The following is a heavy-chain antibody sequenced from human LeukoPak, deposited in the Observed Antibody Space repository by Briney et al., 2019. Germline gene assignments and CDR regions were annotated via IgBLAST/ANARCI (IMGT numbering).Heavy chain of an antibody. CDR3: AHSYVDIVATIGLSYYFDY. CDR2: IYWDDDK. Sequence: SGPTLVKPTQTLTLTCTFSGFSLSTSGVGVVWIRQPPGKALEWLALIYWDDDKRYSPSLKSRLTITKDTSKNQVVLTMTNMDPVDTATYYCAHSYVDIVATIGLSYYFDYWGQGTLVTVSS. CDR1: GFSLSTSGVG. J-gene: IGHJ4*02. D-gene: IGHD5-12*01. V-gene: IGHV2-5*02.